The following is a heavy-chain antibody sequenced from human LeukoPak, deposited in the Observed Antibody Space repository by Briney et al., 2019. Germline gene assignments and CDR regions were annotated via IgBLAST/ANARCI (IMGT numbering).Heavy chain of an antibody. V-gene: IGHV3-23*01. CDR2: ISGSGGST. Sequence: GGSLRLSCAASGFTSSSYAMSWVRQAPGKGLEWVSAISGSGGSTYYADSVKGRFTISRDNSKNTLYLQMSSLRAEDTAVYYCAKFSSGSYYGGAFDIWGQGTMVTVSS. J-gene: IGHJ3*02. CDR1: GFTSSSYA. D-gene: IGHD1-26*01. CDR3: AKFSSGSYYGGAFDI.